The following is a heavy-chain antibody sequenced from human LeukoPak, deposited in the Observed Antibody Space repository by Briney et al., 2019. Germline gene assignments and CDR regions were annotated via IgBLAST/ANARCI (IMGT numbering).Heavy chain of an antibody. D-gene: IGHD3-16*01. Sequence: SGGSLRLSCAPSGFTFSSYGMHWVRQAPGKGLESVALISYDGSDIYYADSVKGRFTISIDKSMNTLYLQMNSLRDEDTAVYYCAKGLRGDLPTASDYWGQGTLVTVSS. CDR2: ISYDGSDI. CDR1: GFTFSSYG. CDR3: AKGLRGDLPTASDY. V-gene: IGHV3-30*18. J-gene: IGHJ4*02.